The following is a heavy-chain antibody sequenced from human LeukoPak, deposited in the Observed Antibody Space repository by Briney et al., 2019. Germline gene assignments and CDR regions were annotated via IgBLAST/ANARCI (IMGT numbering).Heavy chain of an antibody. CDR1: GGSISGYY. D-gene: IGHD6-19*01. V-gene: IGHV4-59*01. J-gene: IGHJ5*02. Sequence: SETLSLTCTVSGGSISGYYWSWIRQPPGQGLEWIGYIHYSGSTNYNPSLKSRVTISLDMSKNQFSLKLNSVTAADTAVYYCAREGQWLPDWFDPWGQGTLVTVSS. CDR2: IHYSGST. CDR3: AREGQWLPDWFDP.